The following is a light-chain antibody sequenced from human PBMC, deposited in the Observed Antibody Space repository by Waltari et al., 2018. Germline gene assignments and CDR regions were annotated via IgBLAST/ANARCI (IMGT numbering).Light chain of an antibody. Sequence: QSALTQPASVSGSPGQSITISCTGTSTHVGSYNLVSWYQHHPAKAPQLMIFEVNKRPSGVSNRFSGSKSGNTASLTISGLQADDEADFFCFSYASGDTLVFGGGTKLTVL. J-gene: IGLJ2*01. CDR3: FSYASGDTLV. CDR2: EVN. V-gene: IGLV2-23*02. CDR1: STHVGSYNL.